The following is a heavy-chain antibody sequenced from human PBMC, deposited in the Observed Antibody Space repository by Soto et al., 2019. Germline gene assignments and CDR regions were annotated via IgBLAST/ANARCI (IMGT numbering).Heavy chain of an antibody. J-gene: IGHJ6*02. Sequence: QVQLVQSGAEVKKPGSSVKVSCKASGGTFSSYAISWVRQAPGQGLEWMGGIIPIFGTANYAQKFQGRVTITADESTSTAYMELSSLRSEDTAVCYCARSGGHCSGGSCYYYGMDVWGQGTTVTVSS. CDR1: GGTFSSYA. V-gene: IGHV1-69*01. CDR2: IIPIFGTA. D-gene: IGHD2-15*01. CDR3: ARSGGHCSGGSCYYYGMDV.